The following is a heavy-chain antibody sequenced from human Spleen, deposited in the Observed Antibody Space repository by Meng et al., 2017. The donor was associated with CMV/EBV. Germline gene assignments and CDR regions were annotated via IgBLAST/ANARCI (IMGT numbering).Heavy chain of an antibody. D-gene: IGHD3-3*01. CDR2: INSDGSST. V-gene: IGHV3-74*01. CDR1: GFTFSSYW. J-gene: IGHJ4*02. CDR3: ARKDFWSGYYDY. Sequence: CAASGFTFSSYWMHWVRQAPGKGLVWVSRINSDGSSTSYADSVKGRFTISRDNAKNTLYLQMNSLRAEDTAVYYCARKDFWSGYYDYWGQGTLVTVSS.